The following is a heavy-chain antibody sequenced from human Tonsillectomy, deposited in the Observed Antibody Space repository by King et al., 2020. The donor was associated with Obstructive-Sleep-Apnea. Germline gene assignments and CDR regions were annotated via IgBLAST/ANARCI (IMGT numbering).Heavy chain of an antibody. CDR2: ISGSGGST. CDR3: AKEVAYYYDSSGYYYDY. D-gene: IGHD3-22*01. J-gene: IGHJ4*02. CDR1: GFTFSSNA. V-gene: IGHV3-23*04. Sequence: VQLVESGGGLVQPGGSLRLSCAASGFTFSSNAISWVRQAPGKGLEWVSAISGSGGSTYYACSVKGRFTISRDNSKTTLYLQVNSLRAEDTAVYYCAKEVAYYYDSSGYYYDYWGQGTLVTVSS.